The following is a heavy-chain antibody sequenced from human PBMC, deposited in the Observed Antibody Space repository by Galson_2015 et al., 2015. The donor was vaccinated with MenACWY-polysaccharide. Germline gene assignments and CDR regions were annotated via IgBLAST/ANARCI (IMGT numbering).Heavy chain of an antibody. D-gene: IGHD4-23*01. V-gene: IGHV4-59*08. CDR1: Y. CDR3: ARYGGNPSTYFDY. Sequence: YWSWIRQPPGKGLEWIGSIYYTGAPNYSPPLRSRVTMSVDTSKNQFSLRLTSATAADTALYYCARYGGNPSTYFDYWGRGTLVTVSS. J-gene: IGHJ4*02. CDR2: IYYTGAP.